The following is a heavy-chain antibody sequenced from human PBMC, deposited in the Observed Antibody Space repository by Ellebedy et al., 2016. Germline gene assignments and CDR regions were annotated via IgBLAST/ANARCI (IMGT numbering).Heavy chain of an antibody. V-gene: IGHV4-39*01. CDR1: GDSISSSSSF. J-gene: IGHJ4*02. Sequence: SETLSLTCTVSGDSISSSSSFWGWVRQPPGKGLEWIGSIFYRGNSYYNPSLRSRVTMSVDTSRSQFSLNLSSVTAADTAFYYCANHYYDISTGYVYFEYWGQGSLVTVSS. CDR2: IFYRGNS. D-gene: IGHD3-9*01. CDR3: ANHYYDISTGYVYFEY.